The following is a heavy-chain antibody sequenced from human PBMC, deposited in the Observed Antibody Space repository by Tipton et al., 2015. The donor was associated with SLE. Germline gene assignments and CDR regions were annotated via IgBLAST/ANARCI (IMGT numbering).Heavy chain of an antibody. CDR1: GGTFSSYS. CDR2: IIPIFGTP. V-gene: IGHV1-69*01. CDR3: ARLGIVATRTHHYYGLDV. J-gene: IGHJ6*02. Sequence: QLVQSGAEVKKPGSSVNVSCKVSGGTFSSYSISWVRQAPGQGLEWMGGIIPIFGTPNYAQKFHGRVTIIADESTTTASMELSSLTSEDTAVYYCARLGIVATRTHHYYGLDVWGQGTTVTVSS. D-gene: IGHD5-12*01.